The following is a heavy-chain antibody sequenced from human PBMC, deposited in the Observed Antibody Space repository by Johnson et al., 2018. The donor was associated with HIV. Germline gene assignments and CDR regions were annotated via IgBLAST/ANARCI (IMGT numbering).Heavy chain of an antibody. V-gene: IGHV3-7*01. CDR2: IKQDGSEN. CDR3: ARDRAAAGTDALDI. D-gene: IGHD6-13*01. Sequence: VQLVESGGGLVQPGGSLRLSCAASGFTFSSYWMSWVRQAPGKGLEWVANIKQDGSENYYVDSVKGRFTISRDNSKNTLYLQMTSLRAEDTAVYYCARDRAAAGTDALDIWGQGTMVTVSS. J-gene: IGHJ3*02. CDR1: GFTFSSYW.